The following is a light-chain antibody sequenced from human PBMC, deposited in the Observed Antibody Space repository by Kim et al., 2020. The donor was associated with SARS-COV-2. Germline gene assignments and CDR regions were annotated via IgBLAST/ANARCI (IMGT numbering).Light chain of an antibody. J-gene: IGKJ1*01. CDR1: QVVSSNY. V-gene: IGKV3-20*01. Sequence: LSPGERTTPPCRAVQVVSSNYLAWYHQKPRQAPRLLIHDASSRATGNPDRVSGSGSGTDFTLTISRRVHEELAVYDCQQYGGSPTFGQGTKMDIK. CDR2: DAS. CDR3: QQYGGSPT.